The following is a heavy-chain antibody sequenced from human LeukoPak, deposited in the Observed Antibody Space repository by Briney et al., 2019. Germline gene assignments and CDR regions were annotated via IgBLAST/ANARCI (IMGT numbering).Heavy chain of an antibody. V-gene: IGHV3-74*01. CDR2: INSDGSST. CDR1: GFTFSSYW. D-gene: IGHD3-22*01. Sequence: GGSLRLSCAASGFTFSSYWMHWVRQAPGKGLVWVSRINSDGSSTSYADSMKGRFTISRDNAKNTLYLQMNSLRAEDTAVYYCARAYDSSGYWLYYFDYWGQGTLVTVSS. CDR3: ARAYDSSGYWLYYFDY. J-gene: IGHJ4*02.